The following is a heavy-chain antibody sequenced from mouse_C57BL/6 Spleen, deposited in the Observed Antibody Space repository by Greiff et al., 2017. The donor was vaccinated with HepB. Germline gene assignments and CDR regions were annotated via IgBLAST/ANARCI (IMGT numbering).Heavy chain of an antibody. V-gene: IGHV1-59*01. J-gene: IGHJ2*01. CDR3: GRKAARRGENYWDY. CDR1: GYTFTSYW. Sequence: QVQLQQPGAELVRPGTSVKLSCKASGYTFTSYWMHWVKQRPGQGLEWIGVIDPSDSYTNYNQKFKGKATLTVDTSSRTAYMQLSSLTSEESSVYYGGRKAARRGENYWDYWGQGTTLTVSS. CDR2: IDPSDSYT.